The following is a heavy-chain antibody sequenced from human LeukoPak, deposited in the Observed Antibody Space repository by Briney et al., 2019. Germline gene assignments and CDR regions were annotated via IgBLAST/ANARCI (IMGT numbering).Heavy chain of an antibody. Sequence: ASVKVSCKASGYTFTGYYMHWVRPAPGQGLEWMGWINPNSGGTNYAQKFQGRVTMTRDTSISTAYMELSRLRSDDTAVYYCARDVGWNEYYYYYYYMDVWGKGTTVTVSS. J-gene: IGHJ6*03. CDR3: ARDVGWNEYYYYYYYMDV. V-gene: IGHV1-2*02. D-gene: IGHD1-1*01. CDR2: INPNSGGT. CDR1: GYTFTGYY.